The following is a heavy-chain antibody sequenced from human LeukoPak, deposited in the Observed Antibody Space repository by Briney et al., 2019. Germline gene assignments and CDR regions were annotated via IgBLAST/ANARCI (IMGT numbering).Heavy chain of an antibody. CDR1: GFTFSSYA. Sequence: GGSLRLSCAASGFTFSSYAMTWVRQAPGKGLEWVSVIGGPDETYYADSVKGRFTVSRDDSSNTVFLQMNSLRDEDTAVYYCAKDATPGNSVWDYFDCWGQGTLVTVSS. V-gene: IGHV3-23*01. J-gene: IGHJ4*02. CDR3: AKDATPGNSVWDYFDC. CDR2: IGGPDET. D-gene: IGHD7-27*01.